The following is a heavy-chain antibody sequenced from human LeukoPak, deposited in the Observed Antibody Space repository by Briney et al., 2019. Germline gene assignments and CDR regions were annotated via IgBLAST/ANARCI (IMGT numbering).Heavy chain of an antibody. CDR2: IYYSGGT. V-gene: IGHV4-39*07. J-gene: IGHJ4*02. D-gene: IGHD2-2*01. Sequence: PSETLSLTCTVSGGSISSNSYYWDWIRQPPGKGLEWIGTIYYSGGTSYNPSLKSRVTISVDTSKNQFSLKLSSVTAADTAVYYCARVFHPTSSQFYFDSWGQGPLVTVSS. CDR3: ARVFHPTSSQFYFDS. CDR1: GGSISSNSYY.